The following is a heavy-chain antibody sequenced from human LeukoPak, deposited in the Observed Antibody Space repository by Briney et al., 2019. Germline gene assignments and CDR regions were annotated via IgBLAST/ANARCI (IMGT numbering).Heavy chain of an antibody. D-gene: IGHD6-13*01. CDR3: AKDRAADYYFDS. J-gene: IGHJ4*02. CDR2: ISYDGSNK. CDR1: GFTFSSYA. V-gene: IGHV3-30-3*01. Sequence: GSLRLSCAASGFTFSSYAMHWVRQAPGKGLEWVAVISYDGSNKYYAASVKGRFTISRDTSKNTLYLQMNSLRAEDTAVYNCAKDRAADYYFDSWGQGTLVTVSS.